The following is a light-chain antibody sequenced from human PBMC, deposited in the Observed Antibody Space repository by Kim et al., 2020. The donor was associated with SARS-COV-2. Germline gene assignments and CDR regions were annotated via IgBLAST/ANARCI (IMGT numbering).Light chain of an antibody. CDR1: SLRSYD. V-gene: IGLV3-19*01. J-gene: IGLJ7*01. Sequence: SSELTQDPAVSGDLRQTVRSTCKGDSLRSYDASWYQQKPGQAPVLVIYGKNNRPSGIPDRFSGSSSGNTASLTITGAQAEDEADYYCNSRDSSGNPNWVFGGGLHLTFL. CDR3: NSRDSSGNPNWV. CDR2: GKN.